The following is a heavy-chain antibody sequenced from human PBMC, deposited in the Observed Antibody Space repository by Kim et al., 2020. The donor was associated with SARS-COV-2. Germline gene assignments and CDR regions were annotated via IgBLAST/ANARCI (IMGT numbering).Heavy chain of an antibody. V-gene: IGHV1-3*01. J-gene: IGHJ4*02. Sequence: KFQDRATIPRDTSASTAYMELSRLRSEETAVYYCARSGRVGATSPFDYWGQGTLVTVSS. D-gene: IGHD1-26*01. CDR3: ARSGRVGATSPFDY.